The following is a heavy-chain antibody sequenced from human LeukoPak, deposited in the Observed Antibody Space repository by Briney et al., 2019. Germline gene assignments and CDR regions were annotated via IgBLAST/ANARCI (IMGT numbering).Heavy chain of an antibody. CDR2: IYYSGST. D-gene: IGHD1-7*01. V-gene: IGHV4-39*01. CDR3: ARSDNWNYSFWFDP. CDR1: GGSISSSSYY. J-gene: IGHJ5*02. Sequence: KPSETPSLTCTVSGGSISSSSYYWGWVRQPPGKGLEGIGSIYYSGSTYYNPSLKSRVTISVDTSKNQFSLKLSSVTAADTAVYYCARSDNWNYSFWFDPWGQGTLVTVSS.